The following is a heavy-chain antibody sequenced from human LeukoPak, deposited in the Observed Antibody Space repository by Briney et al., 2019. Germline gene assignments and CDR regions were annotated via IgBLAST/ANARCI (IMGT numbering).Heavy chain of an antibody. V-gene: IGHV1-2*02. CDR2: INPNSGGT. CDR1: GYTFTGYY. D-gene: IGHD6-19*01. CDR3: AREPKQWLVRGYFDY. J-gene: IGHJ4*02. Sequence: GASVKVSCKASGYTFTGYYIHWVRQAPGQGLEWMGWINPNSGGTNYAQKFQGRVTMTRDTSISTAYMELSRLRSDDTAVYYCAREPKQWLVRGYFDYWGQGTLVTVSS.